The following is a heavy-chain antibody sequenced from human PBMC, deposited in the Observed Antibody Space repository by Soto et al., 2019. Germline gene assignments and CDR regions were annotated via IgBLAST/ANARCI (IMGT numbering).Heavy chain of an antibody. V-gene: IGHV1-69*02. CDR2: IIPMLGMS. Sequence: QVQLVQSGAEVKKPGSSVRVSCKASEGTFNSYTITWVRQAPGQGLEWVGRIIPMLGMSNYALRFQGIVTSTADKSTTTACMVLNCLRSDDTAVYYCATSDGSGSRAFDHWGQGTLVTVSS. D-gene: IGHD3-10*01. J-gene: IGHJ4*02. CDR3: ATSDGSGSRAFDH. CDR1: EGTFNSYT.